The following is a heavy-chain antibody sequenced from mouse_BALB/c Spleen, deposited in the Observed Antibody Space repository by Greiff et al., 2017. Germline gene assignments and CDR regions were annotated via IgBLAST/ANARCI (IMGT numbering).Heavy chain of an antibody. CDR3: ARAIYYDYGDAMDY. V-gene: IGHV3-2*02. J-gene: IGHJ4*01. D-gene: IGHD2-4*01. Sequence: EVQLQQSGPGLVKPSQSLSLTCTVTGYSITSDYAWNWIRQFPGNKLEWMGYISYSGSTSYNPSLKSRISITRDTSKNQFFLQLNSVTTEDTATYYCARAIYYDYGDAMDYWGQGTSVTVSS. CDR1: GYSITSDYA. CDR2: ISYSGST.